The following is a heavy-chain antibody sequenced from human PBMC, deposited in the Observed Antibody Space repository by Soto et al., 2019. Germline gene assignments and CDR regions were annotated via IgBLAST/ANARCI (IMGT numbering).Heavy chain of an antibody. J-gene: IGHJ4*02. CDR1: GYSFTSYG. V-gene: IGHV1-18*04. Sequence: QVQLVQSAAEVKKPGASVKVSCKASGYSFTSYGISWVRQAPGQGPEWMGWISGHNGNTNHPQSLQGRVTMSTDTSMNTDYMQLMSLRSDDTAVYYCARHRFNYYDDTVYYYFHYGGQGTLVTVSS. D-gene: IGHD3-22*01. CDR3: ARHRFNYYDDTVYYYFHY. CDR2: ISGHNGNT.